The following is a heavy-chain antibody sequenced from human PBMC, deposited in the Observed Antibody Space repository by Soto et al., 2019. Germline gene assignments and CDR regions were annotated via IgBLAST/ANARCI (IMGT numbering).Heavy chain of an antibody. CDR1: GFTFSSYA. CDR3: AKDGNHCTTGVCYFDY. J-gene: IGHJ4*02. V-gene: IGHV3-23*01. Sequence: GGSLRLSCAASGFTFSSYAMSWVRQAPGKGLEWVSAISGSGGSTYYADSVKGRFTISRDNSKNTLYLQMNSLRAEDTAVYYCAKDGNHCTTGVCYFDYWGQGTLVTVSS. D-gene: IGHD2-8*01. CDR2: ISGSGGST.